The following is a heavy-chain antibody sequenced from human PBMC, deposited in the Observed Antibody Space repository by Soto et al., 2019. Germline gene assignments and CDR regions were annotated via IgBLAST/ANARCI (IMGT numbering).Heavy chain of an antibody. CDR3: ARGNDFNLY. J-gene: IGHJ4*02. D-gene: IGHD2-21*02. Sequence: LSLTCTVSGASITTYYWSWIRQSPGKGLEWIGYVHYSGSTNYNPSLKSRVIMSADTSKNQFSLKVISVTAADTAVYYCARGNDFNLYWGQGTLVTVSS. CDR1: GASITTYY. CDR2: VHYSGST. V-gene: IGHV4-59*01.